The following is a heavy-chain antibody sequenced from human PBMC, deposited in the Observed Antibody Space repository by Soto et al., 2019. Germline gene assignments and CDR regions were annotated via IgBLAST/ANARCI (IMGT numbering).Heavy chain of an antibody. J-gene: IGHJ3*02. D-gene: IGHD3-10*01. Sequence: PSETLSLTCTVSGGSISSGGYYWSWIRQHPGKGLEWIGYIYYSGSTYYNPSLKSRVTISVDTSKNQFSLKLSSVTAADTAVYYCASERVLLWFGELSSDAFDIWGQGTMVTVSS. CDR3: ASERVLLWFGELSSDAFDI. CDR1: GGSISSGGYY. V-gene: IGHV4-31*03. CDR2: IYYSGST.